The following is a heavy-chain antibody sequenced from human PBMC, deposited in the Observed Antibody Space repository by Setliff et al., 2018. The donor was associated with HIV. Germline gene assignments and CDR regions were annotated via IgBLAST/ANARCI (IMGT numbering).Heavy chain of an antibody. CDR2: IKQDGSEK. Sequence: RLSCVASGFTLSRCWMSWVRQAPGKGLEWVGNIKQDGSEKNYVDSVMGRFTISRDNAKNTLYLQMNSLTADDTAMYYCACPKEGYSGSGGAFQIWGQGTMVTVSS. J-gene: IGHJ3*02. CDR3: ACPKEGYSGSGGAFQI. D-gene: IGHD3-10*01. V-gene: IGHV3-7*01. CDR1: GFTLSRCW.